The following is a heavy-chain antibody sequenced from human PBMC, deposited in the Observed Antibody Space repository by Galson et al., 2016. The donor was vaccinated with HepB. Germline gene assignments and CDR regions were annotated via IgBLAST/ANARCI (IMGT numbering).Heavy chain of an antibody. CDR3: ASDHGGNPGSDY. V-gene: IGHV3-23*01. Sequence: SLRLSCAVSGFSFSDYAMSWVRQGPGKRLEWVSTISSDGDNKHYLDSVKGRFTVSRDNSKNTLDLQMNSLRTEDTALYYCASDHGGNPGSDYWGQGTLVTVSS. J-gene: IGHJ4*02. CDR2: ISSDGDNK. D-gene: IGHD4-23*01. CDR1: GFSFSDYA.